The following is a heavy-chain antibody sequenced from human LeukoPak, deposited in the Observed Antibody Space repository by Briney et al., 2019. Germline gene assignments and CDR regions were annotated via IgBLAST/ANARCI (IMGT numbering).Heavy chain of an antibody. J-gene: IGHJ4*02. Sequence: ASVKVSCKASGYTFTSYYIHWVRQAPGQGLEWMGIIHPSGGSTSYAQKFQGRVTMTRDMSTSTVYMELSSLRSEHTAVYYCARLNSWFGDHYFDYWARGTLVTVSS. CDR3: ARLNSWFGDHYFDY. D-gene: IGHD3-10*01. V-gene: IGHV1-46*01. CDR1: GYTFTSYY. CDR2: IHPSGGST.